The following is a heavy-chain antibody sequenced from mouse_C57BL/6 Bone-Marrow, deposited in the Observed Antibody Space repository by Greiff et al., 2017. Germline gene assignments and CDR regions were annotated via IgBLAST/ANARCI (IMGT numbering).Heavy chain of an antibody. J-gene: IGHJ1*03. CDR3: ARWDYHWYFDV. CDR2: INPNYGTT. CDR1: GYSFTDYN. Sequence: VQLQQPGAELVMPGASVKLSCKASGYSFTDYNMNWVKQSNGKSLEWIGVINPNYGTTSYNQKFKGKATLTVDQSSSTAYMQLNSLTSEDSAVYYCARWDYHWYFDVWGTGTTVTVSS. D-gene: IGHD2-4*01. V-gene: IGHV1-39*01.